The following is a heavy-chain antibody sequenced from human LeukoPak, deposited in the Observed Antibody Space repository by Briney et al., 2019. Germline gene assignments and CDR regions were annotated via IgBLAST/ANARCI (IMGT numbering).Heavy chain of an antibody. J-gene: IGHJ4*02. CDR1: GYTFTSYG. D-gene: IGHD1-26*01. CDR3: ARIQNPIPWVDY. CDR2: ISAYNGNT. V-gene: IGHV1-18*01. Sequence: ASVKVSCKASGYTFTSYGISWVRQAPGQGLEWMGWISAYNGNTDYAQKLQGRVTMTTDTSTSTAYMELRSLRSDDTAVYYCARIQNPIPWVDYWGQGTLVTVSS.